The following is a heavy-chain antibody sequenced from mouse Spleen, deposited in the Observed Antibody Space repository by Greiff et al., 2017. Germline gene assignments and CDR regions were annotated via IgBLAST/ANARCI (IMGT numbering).Heavy chain of an antibody. CDR2: ISSGGSYT. J-gene: IGHJ1*01. D-gene: IGHD2-14*01. CDR1: GFTFSSYA. Sequence: EVKLMESGGGLVKPGGSLKLSCAASGFTFSSYAMSWVRQTPEKRLEWVATISSGGSYTYYPDSVKGRFTISRDNAKNTLYLQMSSLRSEDTAMYYCAREDYRYDGDWYFDVWGAGTTVTVSS. CDR3: AREDYRYDGDWYFDV. V-gene: IGHV5-9-1*01.